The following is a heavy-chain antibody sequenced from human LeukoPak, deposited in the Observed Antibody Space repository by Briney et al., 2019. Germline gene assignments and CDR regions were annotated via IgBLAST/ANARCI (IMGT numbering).Heavy chain of an antibody. J-gene: IGHJ4*02. CDR1: GYTFTGYY. V-gene: IGHV1-2*02. CDR3: ARVPSMVRGVINYYFDY. D-gene: IGHD3-10*01. Sequence: ASVKVSCKASGYTFTGYYIHWVPQAPGQGLEWMGWINPNIGGTNSAQKFQGRVTMTRDTSITTAYMELSRLRSDDTAVYYCARVPSMVRGVINYYFDYWGQGTLVTVSS. CDR2: INPNIGGT.